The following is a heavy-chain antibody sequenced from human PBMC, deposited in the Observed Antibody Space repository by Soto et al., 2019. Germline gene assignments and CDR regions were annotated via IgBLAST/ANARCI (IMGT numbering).Heavy chain of an antibody. CDR3: AKESIVVGPFEY. CDR1: GFTFSSYG. Sequence: GGSLRLSCAASGFTFSSYGMHWVRQAPGKGLEWVAVISYDRSNKYYADSVKGRFTISRDNSKNTLYLQMNSLRAEDTAVYYCAKESIVVGPFEYWGQGTLVTVSS. J-gene: IGHJ4*02. CDR2: ISYDRSNK. D-gene: IGHD3-22*01. V-gene: IGHV3-30*18.